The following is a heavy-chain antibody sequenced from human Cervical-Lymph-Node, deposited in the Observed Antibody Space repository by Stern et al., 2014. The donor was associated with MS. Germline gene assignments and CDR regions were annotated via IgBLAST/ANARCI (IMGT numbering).Heavy chain of an antibody. V-gene: IGHV3-33*06. D-gene: IGHD2-21*02. CDR2: IWHDGSNK. Sequence: QVQLVESGGGVVQPGRSLRLSCVASGFTFSSHGMHWVRQAPGKGLEWLAAIWHDGSNKYYADSVKGRFTIARDNSKNTLFLQMNSLRAEDTAIYYCAKDGDKTAYGMDVWGQGTTVTVSS. CDR3: AKDGDKTAYGMDV. CDR1: GFTFSSHG. J-gene: IGHJ6*02.